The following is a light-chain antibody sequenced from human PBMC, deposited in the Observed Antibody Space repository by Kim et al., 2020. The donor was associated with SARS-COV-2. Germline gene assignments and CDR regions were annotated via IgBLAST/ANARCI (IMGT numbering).Light chain of an antibody. J-gene: IGKJ1*01. Sequence: DIQMNQSPSSLSASVGDRVTITCRASQTITNYLNWYQQKPGRAPEVLIYAASNLQSGVPSRFSGNGSGTDFTLTISSLQPEDFATYYCQQKGTFGQGTKVDIK. CDR1: QTITNY. CDR3: QQKGT. CDR2: AAS. V-gene: IGKV1-39*01.